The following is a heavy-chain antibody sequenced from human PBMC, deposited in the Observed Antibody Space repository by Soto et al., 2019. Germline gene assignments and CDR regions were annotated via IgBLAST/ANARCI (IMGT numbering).Heavy chain of an antibody. J-gene: IGHJ4*02. CDR3: AISNVRLYGDYVDHFDY. V-gene: IGHV1-69*13. D-gene: IGHD4-17*01. CDR2: IIPIFVTA. CDR1: GGTVSSYA. Sequence: ASVKVSCKASGGTVSSYAISWVRQAPGQGLAWMGGIIPIFVTANYAQKFQGRVTITADESTSTAYMKLSSVTAADTAVYYCAISNVRLYGDYVDHFDYWGQGTLVTVSS.